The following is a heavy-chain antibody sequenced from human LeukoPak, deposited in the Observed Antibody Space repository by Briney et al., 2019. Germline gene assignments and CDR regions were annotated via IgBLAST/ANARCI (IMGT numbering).Heavy chain of an antibody. CDR2: IRFDGNTK. D-gene: IGHD6-19*01. Sequence: PGGSLRLSCAASGFTFSTYGIHWVRQAPGKGLEWVSFIRFDGNTKYYADSVKGRFTISRDNSKNTLYLQMNSLRPEDTAVYYCAKGHSAWSIHYFDYWGQGTLVTVSS. J-gene: IGHJ4*02. V-gene: IGHV3-30*02. CDR1: GFTFSTYG. CDR3: AKGHSAWSIHYFDY.